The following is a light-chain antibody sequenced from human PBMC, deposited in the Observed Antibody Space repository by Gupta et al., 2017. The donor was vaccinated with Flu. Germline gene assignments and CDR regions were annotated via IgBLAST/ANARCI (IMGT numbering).Light chain of an antibody. V-gene: IGLV2-14*01. CDR1: SSDVGAYKY. J-gene: IGLJ3*02. CDR2: EVS. CDR3: SSYTGSNWV. Sequence: QSXLTXPXSVSGSPGQSITISCTGTSSDVGAYKYVSWYQQHPGKAPKLMIFEVSNRPSGVSNRFSGSKSGNTASLTISGLQAEDESDYYCSSYTGSNWVFGGGTKLTVL.